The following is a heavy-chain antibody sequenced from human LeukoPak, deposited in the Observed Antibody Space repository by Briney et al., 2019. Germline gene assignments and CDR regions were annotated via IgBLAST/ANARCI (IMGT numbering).Heavy chain of an antibody. CDR2: MSFSGSTI. CDR3: ARGYSSYYPDAFDI. V-gene: IGHV3-48*03. J-gene: IGHJ3*02. CDR1: GFTFSSYE. D-gene: IGHD5-12*01. Sequence: PGGSLRLSCVASGFTFSSYEMNWLRQAPGRGLEWISYMSFSGSTIYYADSVKGRFTISRDNAKNSLYLQMNSLRAEDTAVYYCARGYSSYYPDAFDIWGQGTMVTVSS.